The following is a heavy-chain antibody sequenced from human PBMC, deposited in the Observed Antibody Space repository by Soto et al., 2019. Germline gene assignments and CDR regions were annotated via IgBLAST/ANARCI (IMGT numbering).Heavy chain of an antibody. Sequence: EVQLVESGGGLVQPGGSLRLSCAASGFTFSSYSMNWVRQAPGKGLEWVSYISSSSSTIYYADSVKGRFTISKDNAKNSRDLQMNTLRAEDTAVYDCARDSWVLLRFFSAFDIWGQGTMVTVSS. D-gene: IGHD1-26*01. CDR3: ARDSWVLLRFFSAFDI. J-gene: IGHJ3*02. V-gene: IGHV3-48*01. CDR1: GFTFSSYS. CDR2: ISSSSSTI.